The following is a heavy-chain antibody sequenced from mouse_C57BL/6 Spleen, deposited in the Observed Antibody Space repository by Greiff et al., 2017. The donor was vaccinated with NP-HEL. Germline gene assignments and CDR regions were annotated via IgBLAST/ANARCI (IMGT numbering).Heavy chain of an antibody. Sequence: DVKLQESGGDLVKPGGSLKLSCAASGFTFSSYGMSWVRQTPDKRLEWVATISSGGSYTYYPDSVKGRFTISRDNAKNTLYLQMSSLKSEDTAMYYCARHIRYDYWGQGTTLTVSS. CDR1: GFTFSSYG. D-gene: IGHD2-14*01. V-gene: IGHV5-6*02. CDR2: ISSGGSYT. CDR3: ARHIRYDY. J-gene: IGHJ2*01.